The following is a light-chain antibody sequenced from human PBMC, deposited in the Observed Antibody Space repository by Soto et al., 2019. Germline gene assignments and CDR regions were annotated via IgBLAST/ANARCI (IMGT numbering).Light chain of an antibody. Sequence: EIVLTQSPGTLSLSPGERATLSCRASQSVSSSYLAWYQQKPGQAPRLLIYGASSSATGIPDRFSGSGSGTDFTLTISRLEPEDFAVYYCQQYGSSPDTFGQGTKLELK. CDR2: GAS. CDR1: QSVSSSY. CDR3: QQYGSSPDT. V-gene: IGKV3-20*01. J-gene: IGKJ2*01.